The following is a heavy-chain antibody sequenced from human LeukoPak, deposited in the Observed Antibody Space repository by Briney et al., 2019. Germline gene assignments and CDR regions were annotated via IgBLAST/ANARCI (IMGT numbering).Heavy chain of an antibody. J-gene: IGHJ6*02. Sequence: GGSLRLSWAASGFTFTSYWIHWVRQAPGKGLVWVSRVNSDGSSTTYADSVKGRFTISRDNAKNTLYLQMNSLRAEDTAVYYCARGRYYGMDVWGQGTTVTVSS. CDR1: GFTFTSYW. CDR2: VNSDGSST. V-gene: IGHV3-74*01. CDR3: ARGRYYGMDV.